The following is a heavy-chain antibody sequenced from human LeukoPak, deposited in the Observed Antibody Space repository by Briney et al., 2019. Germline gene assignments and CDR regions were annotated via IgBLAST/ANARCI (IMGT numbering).Heavy chain of an antibody. J-gene: IGHJ3*02. CDR1: GGSIGSDY. CDR2: INHSGST. CDR3: ARGSVNYCSSTSCSGAFDI. D-gene: IGHD2-2*01. Sequence: SETLSLTCTVSGGSIGSDYWSWIRQPPGKGLEWIGEINHSGSTNYNPSLKSRVTISVDTSKNQFSLKLSSVTAADTAVYYCARGSVNYCSSTSCSGAFDIWGQGTMVTVSS. V-gene: IGHV4-34*01.